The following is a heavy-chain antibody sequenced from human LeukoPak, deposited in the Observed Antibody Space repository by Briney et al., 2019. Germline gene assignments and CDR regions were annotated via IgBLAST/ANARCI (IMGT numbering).Heavy chain of an antibody. CDR3: ARDAPQVPAAGVLAS. Sequence: GGSLRLSCAASGLTVSDNYMSWVRQARGKALEWVSVMYSGGDTYYAESVKGRFTLSRDISKNTLYLQMNGLRTEDTAMYYCARDAPQVPAAGVLASWGQGTLVTVS. CDR2: MYSGGDT. V-gene: IGHV3-53*01. CDR1: GLTVSDNY. J-gene: IGHJ5*02. D-gene: IGHD6-13*01.